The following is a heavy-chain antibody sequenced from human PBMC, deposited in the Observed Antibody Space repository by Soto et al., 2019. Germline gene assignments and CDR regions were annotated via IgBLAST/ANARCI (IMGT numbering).Heavy chain of an antibody. CDR2: VHHSWGS. J-gene: IGHJ6*02. Sequence: QVQLQESGPGRVKPSETLSLSCTVSGGSISSYYWSWIRQPPGKGMEWIGYVHHSWGSTYNPSLQSRVAISLDPSKSQFSLQLTSVTAPDKAVYYCARQGFGALHGHVDVWGQGTTVTVSS. CDR3: ARQGFGALHGHVDV. D-gene: IGHD3-10*01. V-gene: IGHV4-59*08. CDR1: GGSISSYY.